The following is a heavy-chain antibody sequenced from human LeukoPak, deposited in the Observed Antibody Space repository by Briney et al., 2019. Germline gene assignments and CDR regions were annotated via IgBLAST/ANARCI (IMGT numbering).Heavy chain of an antibody. D-gene: IGHD3-22*01. J-gene: IGHJ6*02. CDR1: GGSFSGYY. Sequence: SETLSLTCTVSGGSFSGYYWSWIRQPPGKGLEWIGEINHSGSTNYNPSLKSRVTISVDTSKNQFSLKLSSVTAADTAVYYCARGLGSSGYYYSYYYYGMDVGGQGTTVTVS. CDR3: ARGLGSSGYYYSYYYYGMDV. CDR2: INHSGST. V-gene: IGHV4-34*01.